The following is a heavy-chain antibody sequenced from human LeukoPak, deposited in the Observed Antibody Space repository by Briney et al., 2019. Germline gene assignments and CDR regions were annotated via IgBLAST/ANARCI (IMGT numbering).Heavy chain of an antibody. CDR3: AEDRCSSTSCYSDSNRFDP. J-gene: IGHJ5*02. CDR2: ISGSGGST. Sequence: GGSLRLSCAASGFTFSSYAMSWVRQAPGKGLEWVSAISGSGGSTYYADSVKGRFTISRDNSKNTLYLQMNSLRAEDTAVYYCAEDRCSSTSCYSDSNRFDPWGQGTLVTVSS. V-gene: IGHV3-23*01. D-gene: IGHD2-2*01. CDR1: GFTFSSYA.